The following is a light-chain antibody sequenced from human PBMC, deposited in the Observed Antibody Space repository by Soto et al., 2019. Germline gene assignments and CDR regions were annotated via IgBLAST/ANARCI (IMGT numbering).Light chain of an antibody. Sequence: EIVLTQSPATLSLSPGERATLSCRASQNISVYLAWYRQKPGQAPRLLILGASTRATGIPARFSGSGSGTEFTLSISSLQSEDFAVYYCKQYKEWPPFTFGQGTRLEIK. J-gene: IGKJ5*01. CDR2: GAS. V-gene: IGKV3-15*01. CDR1: QNISVY. CDR3: KQYKEWPPFT.